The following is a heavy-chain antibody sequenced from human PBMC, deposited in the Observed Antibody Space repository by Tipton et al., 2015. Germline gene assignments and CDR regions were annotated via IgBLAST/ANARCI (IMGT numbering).Heavy chain of an antibody. CDR1: GGSISRGGSY. J-gene: IGHJ5*02. Sequence: TLSLTCTVSGGSISRGGSYWSWIRQPPGKGLEWIGYIYYSGSTNYNPSLKSRVIMSIDTSKNQFSLKLSSVTAADTAVYYCARDVGQLPVTWFDPWGQGTLVTVSS. CDR2: IYYSGST. V-gene: IGHV4-61*08. D-gene: IGHD2-2*01. CDR3: ARDVGQLPVTWFDP.